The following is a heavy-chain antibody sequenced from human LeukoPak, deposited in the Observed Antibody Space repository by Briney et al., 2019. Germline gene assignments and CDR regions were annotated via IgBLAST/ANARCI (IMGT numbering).Heavy chain of an antibody. CDR1: GYSFTSYW. CDR3: ARQPPTYYDFWSGSYGMDV. V-gene: IGHV5-51*01. J-gene: IGHJ6*02. Sequence: LGESLKISCKGSGYSFTSYWIGWVRQMPGKGLEWMGIIYPGDSDTRYSPSFQGQVTISADKSISTAYLQWSSLKASDTAMYYCARQPPTYYDFWSGSYGMDVWGQGTTVTVSS. CDR2: IYPGDSDT. D-gene: IGHD3-3*01.